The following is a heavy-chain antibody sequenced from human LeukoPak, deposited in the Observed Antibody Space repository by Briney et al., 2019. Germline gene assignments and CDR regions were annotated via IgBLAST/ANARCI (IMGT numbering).Heavy chain of an antibody. J-gene: IGHJ1*01. V-gene: IGHV3-21*01. CDR2: ISSSSSYI. CDR1: GFTFSSYS. CDR3: ARENYGDPTGGRFHH. Sequence: GGSLRLSCAASGFTFSSYSMNWVRQAPGKGLEWVSSISSSSSYIYYADSVKGRFTISRDNAKNSLYLQMNSLRAEDTAVYYCARENYGDPTGGRFHHWGQGTLVTVSS. D-gene: IGHD4-17*01.